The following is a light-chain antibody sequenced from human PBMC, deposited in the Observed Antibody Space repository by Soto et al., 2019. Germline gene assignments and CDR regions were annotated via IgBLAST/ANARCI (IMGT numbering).Light chain of an antibody. CDR2: DAS. V-gene: IGKV1-5*01. CDR3: QQYNSYS. J-gene: IGKJ1*01. Sequence: DIQMTQSPSTLSASVGDRVTITCRASQSISSQLAWYQQKPGKAPKLLIYDASSLESGVPSRFSGSGSGTEFTLTISSLQPDDFATYYCQQYNSYSFGQGTKVDIK. CDR1: QSISSQ.